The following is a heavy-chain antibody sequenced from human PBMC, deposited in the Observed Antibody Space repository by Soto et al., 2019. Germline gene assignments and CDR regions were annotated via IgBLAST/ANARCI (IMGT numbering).Heavy chain of an antibody. D-gene: IGHD3-22*01. J-gene: IGHJ4*02. CDR2: INHSGST. Sequence: SETLSLTCAVYGGSFSGYYWSWIRQPPGKGLEWIGEINHSGSTNYNPSLKSRVTISVDTSKNQFSLKLSSVTAADTAVYYCARGGPGSITMTRGGWGRQYYFDYWGQGTLVTVSS. V-gene: IGHV4-34*01. CDR3: ARGGPGSITMTRGGWGRQYYFDY. CDR1: GGSFSGYY.